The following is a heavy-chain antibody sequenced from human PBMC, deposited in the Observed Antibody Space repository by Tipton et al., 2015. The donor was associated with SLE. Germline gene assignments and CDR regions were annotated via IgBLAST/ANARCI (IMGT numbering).Heavy chain of an antibody. CDR2: VNHSGST. J-gene: IGHJ4*02. CDR3: ARHWGGYDTTPLGY. CDR1: GGSFSGYY. V-gene: IGHV4-34*01. D-gene: IGHD3-3*01. Sequence: TLSLTCAVYGGSFSGYYWSWIRQPPGKGLEWIGEVNHSGSTKFNTSLKSRVTISVDTSKNQFSLKLSSVTAADTAVYYCARHWGGYDTTPLGYWDQGTLVTVSS.